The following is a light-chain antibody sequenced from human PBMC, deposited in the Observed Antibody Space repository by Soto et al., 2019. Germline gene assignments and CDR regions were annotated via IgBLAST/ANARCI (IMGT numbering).Light chain of an antibody. CDR3: QHYNSYSWT. Sequence: DIQMTQSPSTRYASVGDRVTITCRASQTISSWLAWYQQKPGKAPKLLIYDASSLESGVPSRFSGSGSGTEFTLTISSLQPDDFATYYCQHYNSYSWTFGQGTKVEIK. CDR1: QTISSW. CDR2: DAS. J-gene: IGKJ1*01. V-gene: IGKV1-5*01.